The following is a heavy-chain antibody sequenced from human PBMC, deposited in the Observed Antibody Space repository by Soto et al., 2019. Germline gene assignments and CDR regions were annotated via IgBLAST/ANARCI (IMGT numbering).Heavy chain of an antibody. Sequence: PSETLSLTCTVSGGSISSGDYYWSWIRQPPGKGLEWIGYIYYSGSTYYNPSLKSRVTISVDTSKNQFSLKLSSVTAADTAVYYCARAAAGYRPLNYWGQGTLVTSPQ. CDR1: GGSISSGDYY. CDR3: ARAAAGYRPLNY. J-gene: IGHJ4*02. D-gene: IGHD6-13*01. V-gene: IGHV4-30-4*01. CDR2: IYYSGST.